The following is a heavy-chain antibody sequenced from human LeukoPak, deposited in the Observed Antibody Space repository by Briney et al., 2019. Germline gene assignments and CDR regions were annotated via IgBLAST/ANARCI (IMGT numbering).Heavy chain of an antibody. CDR2: IYSGGST. CDR1: GFTVSGNY. Sequence: GGSLRLSCAASGFTVSGNYMSWVRQAPGKGLEWVSVIYSGGSTYYADSVKGRFTISRGDAKNTLYLQMNSLRAEDTAVYYCARETEYYGSGSYYIGYWGQGTLVTVSS. V-gene: IGHV3-53*01. J-gene: IGHJ4*02. D-gene: IGHD3-10*01. CDR3: ARETEYYGSGSYYIGY.